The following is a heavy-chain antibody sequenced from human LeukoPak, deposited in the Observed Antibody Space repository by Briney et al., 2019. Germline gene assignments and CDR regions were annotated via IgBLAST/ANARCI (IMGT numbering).Heavy chain of an antibody. CDR3: ARGKSKFDY. CDR2: IYYSGGT. J-gene: IGHJ4*02. Sequence: EWIGYIYYSGGTDYNPSLKSRVTISVDTSKNQFSLKLSSVTAADTAIYYCARGKSKFDYWGQGTLVTVSS. V-gene: IGHV4-30-4*01.